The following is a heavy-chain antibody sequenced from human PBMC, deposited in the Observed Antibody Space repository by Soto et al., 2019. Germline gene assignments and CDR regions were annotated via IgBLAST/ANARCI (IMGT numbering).Heavy chain of an antibody. J-gene: IGHJ3*02. D-gene: IGHD2-2*01. CDR2: IIPIFGTA. V-gene: IGHV1-69*12. Sequence: QVQLVQSGAEVKKPGSSVKVSCKASGGTFSSYAISWVRQAPGQGLEWMGGIIPIFGTANYAQKFQGRVTITADESMSTAYMELSSLRSEDTAVYYCARSPRLGYCISTSCWDAFDIWGQGTMVTVSS. CDR1: GGTFSSYA. CDR3: ARSPRLGYCISTSCWDAFDI.